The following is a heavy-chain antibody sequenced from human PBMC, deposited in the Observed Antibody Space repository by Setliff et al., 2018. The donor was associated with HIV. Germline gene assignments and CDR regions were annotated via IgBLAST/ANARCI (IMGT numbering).Heavy chain of an antibody. CDR2: ISSSSSYI. V-gene: IGHV3-21*01. Sequence: GGSLRLSCAASGFTFHDYDMTWVRQAPGKGLEWVSSISSSSSYIYYADSVKGRFPVSRDNAKNAVYLQMNSLRPEDTAVYYCARDRDPHYDYVWGNYRPEYFQHWGQGTRVTVSS. D-gene: IGHD3-16*02. J-gene: IGHJ1*01. CDR3: ARDRDPHYDYVWGNYRPEYFQH. CDR1: GFTFHDYD.